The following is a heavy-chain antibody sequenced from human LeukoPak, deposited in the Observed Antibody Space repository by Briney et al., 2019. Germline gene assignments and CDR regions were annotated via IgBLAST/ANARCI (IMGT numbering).Heavy chain of an antibody. D-gene: IGHD6-19*01. CDR3: AICSGWFGWFDP. J-gene: IGHJ5*02. CDR1: GYTFTGYY. V-gene: IGHV1-2*02. CDR2: INPNSGGT. Sequence: ASVKVSCKASGYTFTGYYMHWVRQAPGQGLEWMGWINPNSGGTNYAQKFQGGVTMTRDTSISTAYMELSGLRSDDTAVYYCAICSGWFGWFDPWGQGTLVTVSS.